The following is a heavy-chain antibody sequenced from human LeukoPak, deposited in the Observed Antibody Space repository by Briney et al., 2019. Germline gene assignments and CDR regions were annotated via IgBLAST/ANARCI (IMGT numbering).Heavy chain of an antibody. CDR2: ISSSSSYI. D-gene: IGHD6-13*01. V-gene: IGHV3-21*01. Sequence: GAPLIPSSAASCFTCSNYIMNCGHQAPGKRVEWASIISSSSSYIYYADSVNGRFTISRDNDKNSLYLQMIRLRAEDTAVYYCARDYLLEAGNWFDPWGQGTLVTVSS. J-gene: IGHJ5*02. CDR3: ARDYLLEAGNWFDP. CDR1: CFTCSNYI.